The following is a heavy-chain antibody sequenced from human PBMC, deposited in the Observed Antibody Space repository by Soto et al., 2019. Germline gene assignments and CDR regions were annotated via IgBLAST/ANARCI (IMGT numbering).Heavy chain of an antibody. CDR1: GGTFSSYA. CDR2: IIPIFGTA. D-gene: IGHD2-2*01. Sequence: QVQLVQSGAEVKKPGSSVKVSCKASGGTFSSYAISWVRQAPGQGLEGRGGIIPIFGTANYAQKFQGRVTISADKSTITAYMELSSLRSEDTAVYYCARRGGPLVPAALDYYGMDVWGQGTTVTVSS. V-gene: IGHV1-69*06. CDR3: ARRGGPLVPAALDYYGMDV. J-gene: IGHJ6*02.